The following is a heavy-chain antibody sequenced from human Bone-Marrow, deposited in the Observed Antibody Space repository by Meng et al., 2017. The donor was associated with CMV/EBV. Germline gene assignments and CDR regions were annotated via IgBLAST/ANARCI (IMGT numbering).Heavy chain of an antibody. CDR2: IIPIFGTA. Sequence: SVKVSCKASGGTFSSYAISWVRQAPGQGLEWMGGIIPIFGTANYAQKFQGRVTITTDESTSTAYMELGSLRSEDTAVYYCARSMTTMTTRGGDYYYYYGMDVWGQGTTVTVSS. V-gene: IGHV1-69*05. D-gene: IGHD4-17*01. CDR1: GGTFSSYA. CDR3: ARSMTTMTTRGGDYYYYYGMDV. J-gene: IGHJ6*02.